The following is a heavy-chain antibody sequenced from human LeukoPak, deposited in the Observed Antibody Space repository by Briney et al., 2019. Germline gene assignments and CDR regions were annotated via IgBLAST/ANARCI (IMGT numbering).Heavy chain of an antibody. CDR2: IRYDGSNK. CDR3: AELGITMIGGV. J-gene: IGHJ6*01. D-gene: IGHD3-10*02. CDR1: GFTFSSYG. Sequence: GGSLRLSRAASGFTFSSYGMYWVRQAPGKGLGGVAFIRYDGSNKYYADSVKGRFTVSRDNSKNTLYLQMKSLRAEDTAVYYCAELGITMIGGVGREGTTVTISS. V-gene: IGHV3-30*02.